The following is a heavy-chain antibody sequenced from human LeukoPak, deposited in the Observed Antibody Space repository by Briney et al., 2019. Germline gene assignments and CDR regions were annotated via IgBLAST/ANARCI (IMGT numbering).Heavy chain of an antibody. CDR3: ARKTGYSSGRFDP. V-gene: IGHV3-21*01. Sequence: GGSLRLSCAASGFTFSSYSMNWVRQAPGKGLEWVSSISSSSSYIYYADSVKGRFTISRDNAKNSLCLQMNSLRAEDTAVYYCARKTGYSSGRFDPWGQGTLVTVSS. D-gene: IGHD6-19*01. CDR2: ISSSSSYI. CDR1: GFTFSSYS. J-gene: IGHJ5*02.